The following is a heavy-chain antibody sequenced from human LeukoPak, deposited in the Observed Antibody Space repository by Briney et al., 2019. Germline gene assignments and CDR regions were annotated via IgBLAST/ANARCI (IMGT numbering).Heavy chain of an antibody. D-gene: IGHD3-10*01. J-gene: IGHJ3*02. Sequence: KPSETLSLTCAVYGGSFSGYYWSWIRQPPGKGLEWIGEINHSGSTNYNPSLKSRVTISVDTSKNQFSLKLSSVTAADTAVYYCARGVLLWFGEPRAPDAFDIWGQGTMVTVSS. CDR3: ARGVLLWFGEPRAPDAFDI. CDR2: INHSGST. V-gene: IGHV4-34*01. CDR1: GGSFSGYY.